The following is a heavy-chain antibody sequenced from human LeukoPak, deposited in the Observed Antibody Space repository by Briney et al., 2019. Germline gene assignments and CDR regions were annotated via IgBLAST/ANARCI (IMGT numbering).Heavy chain of an antibody. V-gene: IGHV3-30-3*01. Sequence: PGGSLRLSCAASGFTFSSYAMHWVRQAPGKGLEWVALISYDGSNKYYADSVKGRFTISRDNSKNTLYVQTNSLRAEDTAVYYCARDWRAFWGGDCFGFFDYWGQGTLVTVSS. D-gene: IGHD2-21*02. CDR1: GFTFSSYA. CDR2: ISYDGSNK. J-gene: IGHJ4*02. CDR3: ARDWRAFWGGDCFGFFDY.